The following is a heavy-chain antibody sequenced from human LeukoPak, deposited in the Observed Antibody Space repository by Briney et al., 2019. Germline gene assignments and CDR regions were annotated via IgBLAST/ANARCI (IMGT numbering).Heavy chain of an antibody. D-gene: IGHD3-16*01. Sequence: PSETLSLTYTVSGGSISSTNYYWGWIRQPPGKGLEWIGSIYYSGSTYYNPSLKSRVTISVDTSKNQFSLRLSSVTAADTAMYYCAQFRGGAFDFWGQGTMVTVSS. J-gene: IGHJ3*01. V-gene: IGHV4-39*01. CDR2: IYYSGST. CDR1: GGSISSTNYY. CDR3: AQFRGGAFDF.